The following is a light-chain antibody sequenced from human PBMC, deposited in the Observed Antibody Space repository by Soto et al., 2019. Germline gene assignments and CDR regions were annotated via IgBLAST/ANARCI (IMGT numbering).Light chain of an antibody. J-gene: IGLJ3*02. V-gene: IGLV1-44*01. Sequence: SVLTQPPSASGTPGQRVTISCSGSDSNIGSNTVNWYQQVPGTAPKLLIYSNSQRPSGVPDRFSGSKSGTSASLAISGLQSEDEADYYCAAWDDSLNGRAVFGGGTKLTVL. CDR2: SNS. CDR3: AAWDDSLNGRAV. CDR1: DSNIGSNT.